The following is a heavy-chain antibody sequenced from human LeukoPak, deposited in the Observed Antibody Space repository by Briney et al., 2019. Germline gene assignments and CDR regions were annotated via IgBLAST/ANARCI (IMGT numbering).Heavy chain of an antibody. D-gene: IGHD3-22*01. CDR1: GGSISSYY. J-gene: IGHJ5*02. V-gene: IGHV4-59*01. CDR3: ARVRSDSSGHGRSRWFDP. Sequence: SETLSLTCTVSGGSISSYYWSWIRQPPGKGLEWIGYIYYSGSTNYNPSLKSRVTISVDTSKNQFSLKLSSVTAADTAVYYCARVRSDSSGHGRSRWFDPWGQGTLVTVSS. CDR2: IYYSGST.